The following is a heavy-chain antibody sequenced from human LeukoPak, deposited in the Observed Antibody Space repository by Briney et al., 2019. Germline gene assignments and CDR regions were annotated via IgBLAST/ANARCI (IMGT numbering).Heavy chain of an antibody. D-gene: IGHD3-9*01. CDR3: ARGPWVAQFDWLLDRTLDY. Sequence: GGSLRLSCAASGFTFSSYSMNWVRQAPGKGLEWVSSISSSSSYIYYADSVKGRFTISRDNAKNSLYLQMNSLRAEDTAVYYCARGPWVAQFDWLLDRTLDYWGQGTLVTVSS. V-gene: IGHV3-21*01. CDR2: ISSSSSYI. CDR1: GFTFSSYS. J-gene: IGHJ4*02.